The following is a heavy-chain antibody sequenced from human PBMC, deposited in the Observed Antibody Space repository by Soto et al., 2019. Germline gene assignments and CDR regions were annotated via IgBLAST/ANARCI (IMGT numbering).Heavy chain of an antibody. Sequence: PGGSLRLSCAASGFTFSSFALSWVRQAPGKGLEWVSAISGSGGDTDSADSVKGRFTISRDNSKNTLFLQMNSLRVEDTAVYYCAGPGYSSQDYWGQGTLVTVSS. CDR3: AGPGYSSQDY. CDR2: ISGSGGDT. J-gene: IGHJ4*02. V-gene: IGHV3-23*01. D-gene: IGHD5-18*01. CDR1: GFTFSSFA.